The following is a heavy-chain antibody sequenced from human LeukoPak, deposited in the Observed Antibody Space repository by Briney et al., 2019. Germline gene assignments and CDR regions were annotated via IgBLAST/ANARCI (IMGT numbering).Heavy chain of an antibody. V-gene: IGHV4-39*01. CDR1: GGSISGSSYY. CDR3: ARTDDPWEAFDY. CDR2: IYYSGST. Sequence: SETLSLTCTVSGGSISGSSYYWGWIRQPPGKGLEWIGSIYYSGSTYYNPSLKSRVTISVDTSKNQFSLKLNSVTATDTAVYYCARTDDPWEAFDYWGQGTLVTVSS. J-gene: IGHJ4*02. D-gene: IGHD1-26*01.